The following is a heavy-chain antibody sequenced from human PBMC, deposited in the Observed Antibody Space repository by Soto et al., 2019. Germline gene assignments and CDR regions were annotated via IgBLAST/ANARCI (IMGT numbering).Heavy chain of an antibody. CDR2: IFWDGDK. J-gene: IGHJ3*02. D-gene: IGHD2-15*01. CDR3: AFRRNLVPTGVAFDI. Sequence: QITLKESGPTLVKPTQTLTLTCTLSGFSFSTSGMAVGWIRQPPGKAPECLALIFWDGDKRYSPSLKTRLTLAKDTSENQVVLTMTNMDPVDSGTYYCAFRRNLVPTGVAFDIWGRGTEVTVSS. CDR1: GFSFSTSGMA. V-gene: IGHV2-5*02.